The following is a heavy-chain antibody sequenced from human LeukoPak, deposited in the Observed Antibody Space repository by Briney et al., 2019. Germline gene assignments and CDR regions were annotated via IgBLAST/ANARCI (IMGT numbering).Heavy chain of an antibody. J-gene: IGHJ4*02. CDR1: GFTFSSYA. CDR3: AKDQFSGSGGATKPRFDY. CDR2: ISGSGGST. V-gene: IGHV3-23*01. D-gene: IGHD1-26*01. Sequence: GGSLRLSCAASGFTFSSYAMSWVRQAPGKGLEWVSAISGSGGSTYYADSVKGRFTISRDNSKNTLYLQMNSLRAEDTAVYYCAKDQFSGSGGATKPRFDYWGQGTLVTVSS.